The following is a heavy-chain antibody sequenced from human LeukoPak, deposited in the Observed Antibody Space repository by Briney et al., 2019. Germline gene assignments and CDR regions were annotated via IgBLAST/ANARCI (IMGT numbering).Heavy chain of an antibody. CDR1: GGSISSSSYY. V-gene: IGHV4-39*01. D-gene: IGHD3-10*01. J-gene: IGHJ4*02. CDR3: ARHYYGVVDY. Sequence: PSETLSLTCTVSGGSISSSSYYWGWIRQPPGKGLEWIGSIYYSGSTYYNPSLKSRVTISVDTSKNQFSLKLSPVTAADTAVYYCARHYYGVVDYWGQGTLVTVSS. CDR2: IYYSGST.